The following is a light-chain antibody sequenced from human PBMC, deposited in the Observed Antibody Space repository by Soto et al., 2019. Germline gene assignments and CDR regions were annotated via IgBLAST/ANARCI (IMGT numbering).Light chain of an antibody. CDR1: QSISSW. J-gene: IGKJ1*01. Sequence: DIQMTQSPSTLSASVGDRVTITCRASQSISSWLAWYQQKPGKAPKLLIYKASSLESGVPSRFSGSGSGTEFTLTISSLQPDDFATYDCQQYNSYSSTFXQGTKVDIK. CDR3: QQYNSYSST. CDR2: KAS. V-gene: IGKV1-5*03.